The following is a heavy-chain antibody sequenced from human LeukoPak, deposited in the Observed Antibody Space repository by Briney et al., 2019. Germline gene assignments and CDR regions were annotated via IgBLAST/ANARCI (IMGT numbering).Heavy chain of an antibody. Sequence: AASVKVSCKASGYTFTSYGISWVRPAPGQGLAWMGWISGYNGNTNYAQNFQGRVTMTTDTSTSTVYMDLRSLRSDDTAVYYCVRDYIFSSGYYYDYWGQGTLVTVSS. CDR1: GYTFTSYG. CDR3: VRDYIFSSGYYYDY. CDR2: ISGYNGNT. D-gene: IGHD3-22*01. J-gene: IGHJ4*02. V-gene: IGHV1-18*01.